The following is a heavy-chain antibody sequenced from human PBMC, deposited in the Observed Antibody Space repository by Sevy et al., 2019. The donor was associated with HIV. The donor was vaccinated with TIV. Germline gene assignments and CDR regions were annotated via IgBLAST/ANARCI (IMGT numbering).Heavy chain of an antibody. CDR3: ARDRRTATDYGMDV. V-gene: IGHV4-30-4*01. CDR2: IYYSGST. CDR1: GGSISGGDYY. Sequence: SETLSLTCSVSGGSISGGDYYRSWFRQPPGKGLEGIGYIYYSGSTYYNPSLKSRVTISVDMSKNQFSLKLSSVTAADTAVYYCARDRRTATDYGMDVWGQGTTVTVSS. J-gene: IGHJ6*02. D-gene: IGHD5-18*01.